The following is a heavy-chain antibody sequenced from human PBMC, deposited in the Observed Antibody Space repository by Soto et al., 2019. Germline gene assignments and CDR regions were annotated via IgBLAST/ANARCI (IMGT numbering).Heavy chain of an antibody. D-gene: IGHD3-10*01. CDR2: IYYSGST. Sequence: SETLSLTCTVSGGSISSYYWSWIRQPPGKGLEWIGYIYYSGSTNYNPSLKSRVTISVDTSKNQFSLKLSSVTAADTAVYYCARHRKIYGSGLHSLDPWGQGTLVTVSS. CDR3: ARHRKIYGSGLHSLDP. J-gene: IGHJ5*02. V-gene: IGHV4-59*08. CDR1: GGSISSYY.